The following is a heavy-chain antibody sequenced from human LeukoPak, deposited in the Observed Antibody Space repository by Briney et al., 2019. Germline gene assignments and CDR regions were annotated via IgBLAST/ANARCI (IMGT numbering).Heavy chain of an antibody. J-gene: IGHJ4*02. Sequence: TGGSLRLSCAASGFTFKNYAMYWVRQAPGKGLEWVSAISGSGGSTYYADSVKGRFTISRDNSKNTLYLQMNSLRAEDTAVYYCAKAVSSGWYLFNWGQGTLVTVSS. CDR1: GFTFKNYA. V-gene: IGHV3-23*01. D-gene: IGHD6-19*01. CDR3: AKAVSSGWYLFN. CDR2: ISGSGGST.